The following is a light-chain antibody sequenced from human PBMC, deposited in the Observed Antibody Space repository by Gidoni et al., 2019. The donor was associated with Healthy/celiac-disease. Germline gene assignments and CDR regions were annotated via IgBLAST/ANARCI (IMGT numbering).Light chain of an antibody. CDR1: SSDVGGYNY. V-gene: IGLV2-14*01. J-gene: IGLJ1*01. CDR3: SSYTSSSTPLV. Sequence: QPALTQPASVAGSPGQSITISFTGTSSDVGGYNYVSWYQQHPGKAPKLMIYDVSNRPSGVSNRFSGSKSGNTASLTISGLQAEDEADYYCSSYTSSSTPLVFGTGTKVTVL. CDR2: DVS.